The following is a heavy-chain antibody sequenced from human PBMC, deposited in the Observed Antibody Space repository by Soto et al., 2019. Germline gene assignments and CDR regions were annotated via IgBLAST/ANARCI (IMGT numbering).Heavy chain of an antibody. CDR3: ARAGGELVYYFDY. CDR2: IYYSGST. Sequence: QVQLQESGPGLVKPSQTLSLTCTVSGGSISSGGYYWSWIRQHPGKGLEWIGYIYYSGSTYYNPSLKSRVTISVDTSKNQFSLKLSSVTAEDTAVYYCARAGGELVYYFDYWGQGTLVTVSS. D-gene: IGHD1-26*01. J-gene: IGHJ4*02. CDR1: GGSISSGGYY. V-gene: IGHV4-31*03.